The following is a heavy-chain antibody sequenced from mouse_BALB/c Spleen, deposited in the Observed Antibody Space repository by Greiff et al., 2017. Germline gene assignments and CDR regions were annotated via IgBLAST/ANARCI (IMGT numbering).Heavy chain of an antibody. D-gene: IGHD1-1*01. CDR2: IYPGDGDT. Sequence: QVQLQQSGAELVRPGSSVKISCKASGYAFSSYWMNWVKQRPGQGLEWIGQIYPGDGDTNYNGKFKGKATLTADKSSSTAYMQLSSLTSEDSAVYFCANYYGSSPAFAYWGQGTLVTVSA. V-gene: IGHV1-80*01. CDR3: ANYYGSSPAFAY. J-gene: IGHJ3*01. CDR1: GYAFSSYW.